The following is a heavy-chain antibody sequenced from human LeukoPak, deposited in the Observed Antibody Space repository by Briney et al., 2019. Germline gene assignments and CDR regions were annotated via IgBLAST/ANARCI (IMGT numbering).Heavy chain of an antibody. CDR1: GYTFTSYG. CDR2: ISAYNGNT. J-gene: IGHJ6*02. CDR3: AREQPNYSNYRRYYYGMDV. Sequence: GASVKVSCKASGYTFTSYGISWVRPAPGQGLEWMGWISAYNGNTNYAQKLQGRVTMTTDTSTSTAYMELRSLRSDDTAVYYCAREQPNYSNYRRYYYGMDVWGQGTTVTVSS. D-gene: IGHD4-11*01. V-gene: IGHV1-18*01.